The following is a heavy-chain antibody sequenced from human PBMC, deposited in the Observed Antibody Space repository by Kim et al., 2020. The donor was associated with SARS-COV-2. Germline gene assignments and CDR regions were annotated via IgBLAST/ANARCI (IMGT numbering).Heavy chain of an antibody. CDR3: ARKVGGFDY. J-gene: IGHJ4*02. CDR2: GST. Sequence: GSTYYNPSLKSRVTISVDTSKNQFSLKLSAVTAADTAGYYCARKVGGFDYWGQGTLVTVSS. D-gene: IGHD1-26*01. V-gene: IGHV4-31*02.